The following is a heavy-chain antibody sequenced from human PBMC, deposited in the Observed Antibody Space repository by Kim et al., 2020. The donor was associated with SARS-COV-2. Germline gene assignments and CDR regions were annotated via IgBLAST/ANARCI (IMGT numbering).Heavy chain of an antibody. CDR3: ARDRGATLLRKSWGYYFDY. CDR2: ISYDGKNE. Sequence: GGSLRLSCAASGFPFTVYAMHWVRQAPGKGLECVAIISYDGKNEYYADSVKGRFTISRDDSKNTLYLQMNNLRPEDTSLYFCARDRGATLLRKSWGYYFDYWGQGTLVTVSS. V-gene: IGHV3-30*04. CDR1: GFPFTVYA. D-gene: IGHD1-26*01. J-gene: IGHJ4*02.